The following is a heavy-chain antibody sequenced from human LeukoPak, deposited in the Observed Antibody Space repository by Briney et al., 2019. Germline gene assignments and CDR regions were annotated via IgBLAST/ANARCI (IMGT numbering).Heavy chain of an antibody. J-gene: IGHJ4*02. CDR2: IYTSGST. CDR3: ARESADYSSSWFGSY. V-gene: IGHV4-61*02. CDR1: GGSISSGSYY. Sequence: NPSETLSLTCTVSGGSISSGSYYWSWIRQPAGKGLEWIGRIYTSGSTNYNPSLKSRVTISVDTSKNQFSLKLSSVTAADTAVYYCARESADYSSSWFGSYWGQGTLVTVSS. D-gene: IGHD6-13*01.